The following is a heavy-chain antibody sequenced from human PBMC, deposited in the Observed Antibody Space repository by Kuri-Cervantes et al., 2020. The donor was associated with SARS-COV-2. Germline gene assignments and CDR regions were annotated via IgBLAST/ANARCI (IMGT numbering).Heavy chain of an antibody. CDR3: ASGPGILWFGDDY. CDR1: GFTFSSYW. V-gene: IGHV3-7*03. Sequence: LSLTCAASGFTFSSYWMSWVRQAPGKGLEWVANIKQDGSEKYYVDSVKGRFTISRDNAKNSLYLQMNSLRAEDTAVYYCASGPGILWFGDDYWGQGTLVTVSS. J-gene: IGHJ4*02. D-gene: IGHD3-10*01. CDR2: IKQDGSEK.